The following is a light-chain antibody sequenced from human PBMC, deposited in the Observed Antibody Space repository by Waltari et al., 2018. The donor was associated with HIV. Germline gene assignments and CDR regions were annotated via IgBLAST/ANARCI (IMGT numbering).Light chain of an antibody. CDR2: GNS. Sequence: QSVLTQPTSVSGAPGQRVTIYCTGSSPNTGAGSVVPWYQQIPGTAPKLLIFGNSHRPSGVPDRFSGSKSGTSASRAITGLQAEDEADYYCQSYDSSLSVWVFGGGTKLTVL. V-gene: IGLV1-40*01. CDR1: SPNTGAGSV. J-gene: IGLJ3*02. CDR3: QSYDSSLSVWV.